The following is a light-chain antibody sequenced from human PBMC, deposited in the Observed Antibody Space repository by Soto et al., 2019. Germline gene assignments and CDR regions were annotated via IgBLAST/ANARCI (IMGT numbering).Light chain of an antibody. Sequence: EIVMTQSTVAMSVSTGESDAISCRASQSVGRNFDWYQQRPGQAPMVLIYGTSTRNTGVPARFSGSGSGTDFPLTISSLQSEDFEVYYCQQYNKWPYTFGQGTRLEI. CDR2: GTS. J-gene: IGKJ2*01. V-gene: IGKV3-15*01. CDR1: QSVGRN. CDR3: QQYNKWPYT.